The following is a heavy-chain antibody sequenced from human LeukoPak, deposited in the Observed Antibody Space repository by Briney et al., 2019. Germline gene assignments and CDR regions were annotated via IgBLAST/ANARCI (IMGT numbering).Heavy chain of an antibody. V-gene: IGHV4-4*07. J-gene: IGHJ4*02. CDR2: IYTSGST. CDR3: ASPSSSWYPYYFDY. D-gene: IGHD6-13*01. Sequence: SETLSLTCTVSGGSISSYYWSWIRQPAGKGLEWIGRIYTSGSTNYNPSLKSRVTMSVDTSKNQFSLKLSSVTAADTAVYYYASPSSSWYPYYFDYWGQGTLVTVSS. CDR1: GGSISSYY.